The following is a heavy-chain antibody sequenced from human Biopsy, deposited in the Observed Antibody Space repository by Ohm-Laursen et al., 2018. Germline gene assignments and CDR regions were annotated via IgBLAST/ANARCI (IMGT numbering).Heavy chain of an antibody. D-gene: IGHD5-12*01. CDR3: ARFGSGDYFPTFFDF. J-gene: IGHJ4*02. Sequence: TLSLTCTVSGVSINGGRYYWNWIRHHPGKGLEWIGNIFYSANTYYNPSLKSRVTISVDTSKNQFSLKLSSVTAADTAVYYCARFGSGDYFPTFFDFWGRGILVTVSS. V-gene: IGHV4-31*03. CDR1: GVSINGGRYY. CDR2: IFYSANT.